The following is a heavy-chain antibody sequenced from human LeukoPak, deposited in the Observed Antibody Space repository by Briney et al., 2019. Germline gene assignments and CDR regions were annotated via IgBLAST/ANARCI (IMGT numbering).Heavy chain of an antibody. J-gene: IGHJ6*03. Sequence: PSETLSLTCTVSGGSISSYYWSWIRQPPGKGLEWIGYIYYSGSTYYNPSLKSRVAISADRSKNQFSLKLSSVTAADTAVYYCARYSSSWYLYYYYYMDVWGKGTTVTVSS. CDR2: IYYSGST. CDR3: ARYSSSWYLYYYYYMDV. D-gene: IGHD6-13*01. CDR1: GGSISSYY. V-gene: IGHV4-59*12.